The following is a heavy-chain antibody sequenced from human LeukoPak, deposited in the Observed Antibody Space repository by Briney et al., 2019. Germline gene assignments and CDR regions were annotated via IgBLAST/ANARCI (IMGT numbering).Heavy chain of an antibody. Sequence: PEGSLSLSCAASGFTFSSYDMHWARQAPGKGLEWVAVISYDGSNRYYEDSVKSLFTISSDNSKSTLYLQMTSLRAEDTAVYYCAKDQTVVRGVEAYYGRDVWGQGTTVTVSS. CDR1: GFTFSSYD. CDR3: AKDQTVVRGVEAYYGRDV. CDR2: ISYDGSNR. J-gene: IGHJ6*02. V-gene: IGHV3-30*18. D-gene: IGHD3-10*01.